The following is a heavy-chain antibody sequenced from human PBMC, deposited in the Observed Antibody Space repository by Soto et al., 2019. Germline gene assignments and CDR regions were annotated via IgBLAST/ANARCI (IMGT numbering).Heavy chain of an antibody. CDR3: TTHNGYARSPRFDD. V-gene: IGHV3-15*07. Sequence: QLVESGGGLVRPGESLRLTCAVSGIAFTYASINWVRQVPGRGPEWVGRIEGKTGGGTTDYDAPVKGRFTISRDDSTNTVFLQLDNVKGADAGVYYGTTHNGYARSPRFDDWGQGTQVTVSS. CDR2: IEGKTGGGTT. J-gene: IGHJ4*02. CDR1: GIAFTYAS. D-gene: IGHD3-16*01.